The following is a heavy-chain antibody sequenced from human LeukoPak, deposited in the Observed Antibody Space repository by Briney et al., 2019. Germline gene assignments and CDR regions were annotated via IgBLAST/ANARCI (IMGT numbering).Heavy chain of an antibody. D-gene: IGHD2-2*03. CDR3: ASDPGYCSSTSCQSFDY. V-gene: IGHV3-21*01. CDR1: GFTFSSYS. CDR2: ISSSSSYI. Sequence: PGGSLRLSCAASGFTFSSYSMNWVRQAPGKGLEWVSSISSSSSYIYYADSVKGRFTISRDNAKNSLYLQMNSLRAEDTAVYYCASDPGYCSSTSCQSFDYWGQGTLVTVSS. J-gene: IGHJ4*02.